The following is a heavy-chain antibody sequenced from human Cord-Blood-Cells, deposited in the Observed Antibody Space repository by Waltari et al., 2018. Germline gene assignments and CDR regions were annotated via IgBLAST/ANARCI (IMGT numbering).Heavy chain of an antibody. CDR3: ARAVEQLTPIDY. J-gene: IGHJ4*02. V-gene: IGHV3-7*01. D-gene: IGHD6-13*01. Sequence: EVQLVESGGGLVQPGGSLSLSCAASGFTFSSYWMSWVRQAPGKGLEWVAIIKQSGSEKYYVDSVKGRFTISRDNAKNSLYLQMNSLRAEDTAVYYCARAVEQLTPIDYWGQGTLVTVSS. CDR2: IKQSGSEK. CDR1: GFTFSSYW.